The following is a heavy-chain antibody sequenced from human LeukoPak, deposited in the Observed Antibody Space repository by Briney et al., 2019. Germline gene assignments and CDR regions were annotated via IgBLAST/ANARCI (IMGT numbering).Heavy chain of an antibody. J-gene: IGHJ4*02. Sequence: PAGSMRLSSAAYGFTFTSLWMGCDRPAHGKGLGWVANTMQDGSENYYVDSVKGRFTITRDNAKNSLYLQMNSLRAEDTAVYYCARGPLRYFDWSHSYYFDYWGQGTLVTVSS. D-gene: IGHD3-9*01. CDR3: ARGPLRYFDWSHSYYFDY. CDR2: TMQDGSEN. CDR1: GFTFTSLW. V-gene: IGHV3-7*03.